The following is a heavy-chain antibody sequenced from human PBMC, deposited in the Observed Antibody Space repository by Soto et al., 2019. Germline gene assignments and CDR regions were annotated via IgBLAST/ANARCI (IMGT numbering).Heavy chain of an antibody. CDR2: IYYSGST. V-gene: IGHV4-4*02. J-gene: IGHJ6*02. D-gene: IGHD6-19*01. CDR1: GGSISSNNW. Sequence: SETLSLTCAVSGGSISSNNWWSWVRQAPGKGLEWIGYIYYSGSTNYNPSLKSRVTISVDTSKNQFSLKLSSVTAADTAVYYCARALIAVAGTDYYYYGMDVWGQGTTVTVS. CDR3: ARALIAVAGTDYYYYGMDV.